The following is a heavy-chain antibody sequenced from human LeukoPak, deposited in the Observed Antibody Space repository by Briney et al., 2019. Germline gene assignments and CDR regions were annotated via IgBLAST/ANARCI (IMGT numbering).Heavy chain of an antibody. CDR3: ARQLNGCLGY. D-gene: IGHD2-15*01. J-gene: IGHJ4*02. CDR1: GDSVSSNSAA. CDR2: TYYRSKWYN. V-gene: IGHV6-1*01. Sequence: SQTLALPRAICGDSVSSNSAAWNWIRQSPSRGLEWLGRTYYRSKWYNDYALSVKSRITINPDTSKNQFSLLLNSVTLEDTAVYYCARQLNGCLGYWAQMSLVTVSS.